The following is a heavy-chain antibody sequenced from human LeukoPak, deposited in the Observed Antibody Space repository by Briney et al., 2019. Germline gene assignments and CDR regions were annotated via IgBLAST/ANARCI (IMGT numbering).Heavy chain of an antibody. Sequence: PSETLSLTCTVSGGSISSYYWSWIRQPPGKGLERIGYIYYSGSTNYNPSLKSRVAISVDTSKNQFSLKLSSVTAADTAVYYCARGDPLWSGYYGVYFDYWGQGTLVTVSS. V-gene: IGHV4-59*01. CDR2: IYYSGST. CDR3: ARGDPLWSGYYGVYFDY. CDR1: GGSISSYY. D-gene: IGHD3-3*01. J-gene: IGHJ4*02.